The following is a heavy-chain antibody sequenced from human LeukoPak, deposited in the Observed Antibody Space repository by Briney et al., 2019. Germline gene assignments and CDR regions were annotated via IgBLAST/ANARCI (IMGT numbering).Heavy chain of an antibody. CDR3: AAYGYPFYDSSGYYYGPMDV. V-gene: IGHV3-7*01. Sequence: PGGSLRLSCAASGFTFSGYWMSWVRQAPGKGLEWVANIKQDGSEKYYVDSVKGRFTISRDNAKNSLYLQMNSLRAEDTAVYYCAAYGYPFYDSSGYYYGPMDVWGKGTTVTVSS. D-gene: IGHD3-22*01. J-gene: IGHJ6*03. CDR1: GFTFSGYW. CDR2: IKQDGSEK.